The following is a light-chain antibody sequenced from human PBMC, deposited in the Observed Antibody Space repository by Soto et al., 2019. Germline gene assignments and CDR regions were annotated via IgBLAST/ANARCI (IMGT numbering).Light chain of an antibody. V-gene: IGKV4-1*01. CDR1: QSVLYNSNNKDY. CDR2: WAS. CDR3: QQYCNTPFT. J-gene: IGKJ3*01. Sequence: DIVMTQSPDSLAVSLGERATINCKSSQSVLYNSNNKDYLAWYQQKPGQPPKLLIYWASTRISGVPDRFSGSGSGTDFTLTISSLQAEDVAVYYCQQYCNTPFTFGPGTKVDIK.